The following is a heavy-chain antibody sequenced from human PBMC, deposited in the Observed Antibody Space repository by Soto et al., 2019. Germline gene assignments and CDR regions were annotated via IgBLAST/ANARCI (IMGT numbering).Heavy chain of an antibody. V-gene: IGHV4-4*07. CDR3: ARGMTPPGAPAWYYFDS. CDR1: GASITGSFF. CDR2: FSLSGTT. Sequence: QVQLQESGPGLMKPSETLSLTCTVSGASITGSFFWSWIRQPAGKGLAWIGRFSLSGTTNYNPSLRSRVTMSADVSKNQFSLRLTSVTAADTALYYCARGMTPPGAPAWYYFDSWGQGTLVTVSS. D-gene: IGHD2-8*02. J-gene: IGHJ4*02.